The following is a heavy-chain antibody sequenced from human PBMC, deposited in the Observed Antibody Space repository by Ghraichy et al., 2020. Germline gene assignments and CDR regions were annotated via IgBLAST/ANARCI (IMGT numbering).Heavy chain of an antibody. Sequence: ASVKVSCKASGYTFTGYYMHWVRQAPGQGLEWMGWINPNSGGTNYAQKFQGWVTMTRDTSISTAYMELSRLRSDDTAVYYCARGMDVDTAMAFDYWGQGTLVTVSS. D-gene: IGHD5-18*01. CDR2: INPNSGGT. V-gene: IGHV1-2*04. CDR3: ARGMDVDTAMAFDY. CDR1: GYTFTGYY. J-gene: IGHJ4*02.